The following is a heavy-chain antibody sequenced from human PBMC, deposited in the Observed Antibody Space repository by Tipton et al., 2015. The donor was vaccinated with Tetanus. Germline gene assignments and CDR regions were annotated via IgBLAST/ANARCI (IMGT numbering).Heavy chain of an antibody. J-gene: IGHJ4*02. CDR3: ARGMGAYLN. D-gene: IGHD1-26*01. CDR2: IDYSGST. Sequence: LRLSCTVSGDSVRSGSYYWSWIRQPPGKELEWIGYIDYSGSTNYNPSLKSRLIISADTSKNQFSLRLSSVTAADTAVYYCARGMGAYLNWGQGTLVTVS. CDR1: GDSVRSGSYY. V-gene: IGHV4-61*01.